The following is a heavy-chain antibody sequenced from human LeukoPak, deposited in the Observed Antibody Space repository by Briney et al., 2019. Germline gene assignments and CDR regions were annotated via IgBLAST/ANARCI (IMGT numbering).Heavy chain of an antibody. CDR3: ARSGYSYGYMSLDYYYYYMDV. J-gene: IGHJ6*03. CDR2: IYYSGST. Sequence: SETLSLTCTVSGGSLSSSSYYWGWLRQPPGKGLEWIGSIYYSGSTYYNPSLKSRVTISVDTSKNQFALKLSSVTAADTAVYYCARSGYSYGYMSLDYYYYYMDVWGKGTTVTVPS. V-gene: IGHV4-39*01. CDR1: GGSLSSSSYY. D-gene: IGHD5-18*01.